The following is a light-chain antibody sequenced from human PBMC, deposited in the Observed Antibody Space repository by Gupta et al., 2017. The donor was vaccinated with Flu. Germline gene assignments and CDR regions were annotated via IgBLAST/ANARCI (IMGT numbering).Light chain of an antibody. Sequence: DIVMTQSPLSLPVTPGEPASISCRSSQSLLHSNGYNYLDWYLQKPGQSPQLLIYLGSNRASGVPDRFSGSGSGTDFTLKISRVEAEDVGVYHCRQHLQTPHSFGQGTKLEIK. CDR1: QSLLHSNGYNY. J-gene: IGKJ2*03. CDR3: RQHLQTPHS. CDR2: LGS. V-gene: IGKV2-28*01.